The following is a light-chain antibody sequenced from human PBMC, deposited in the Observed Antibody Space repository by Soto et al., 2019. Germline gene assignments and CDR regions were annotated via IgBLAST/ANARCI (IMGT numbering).Light chain of an antibody. Sequence: QSVLTQPPSASGTPGQRVTISCSGRSSNIGSNSVNWYQHLPGTAPKLLIYSDDRRPSGVPDRFSGSRSGTSASLAISGLQSEDEADYYCQSYDSSLSGSVVFGGGTKLTVL. V-gene: IGLV1-44*01. CDR3: QSYDSSLSGSVV. CDR1: SSNIGSNS. J-gene: IGLJ2*01. CDR2: SDD.